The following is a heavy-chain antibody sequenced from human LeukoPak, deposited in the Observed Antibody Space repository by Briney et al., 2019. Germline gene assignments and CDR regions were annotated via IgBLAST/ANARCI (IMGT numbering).Heavy chain of an antibody. J-gene: IGHJ4*02. CDR1: GITLSNYG. CDR2: ISGSGGST. D-gene: IGHD3-9*01. CDR3: AKSYYDILTGSYYFDY. Sequence: GGSLRLSCAVSGITLSNYGMSWVRQAPGKGLEWVSAISGSGGSTYYADSVKGRFTISRDNSKNTLYLQMNSLRAEDTAVYYCAKSYYDILTGSYYFDYWGQGTLVTVSS. V-gene: IGHV3-23*01.